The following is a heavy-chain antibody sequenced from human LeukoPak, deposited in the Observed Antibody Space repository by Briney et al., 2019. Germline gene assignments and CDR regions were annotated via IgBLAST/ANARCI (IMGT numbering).Heavy chain of an antibody. J-gene: IGHJ4*02. CDR1: GYSISSGYY. V-gene: IGHV4-38-2*02. CDR3: ARDRH. CDR2: IYHSGST. Sequence: PSETLFLTCTVSGYSISSGYYWGWIRQPPGKGLEWIGSIYHSGSTYYNPSLKSRVTISVDTSKNQFSLKLSSVTAADTAVYYCARDRHWGQGTLVTVSS.